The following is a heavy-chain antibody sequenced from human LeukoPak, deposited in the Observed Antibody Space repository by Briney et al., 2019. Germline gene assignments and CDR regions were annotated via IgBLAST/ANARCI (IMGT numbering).Heavy chain of an antibody. D-gene: IGHD3-22*01. V-gene: IGHV1-46*01. Sequence: ASVKVSCKASGYTFTSYYMHWVRQAPGQGLEWMGIINPSGGSTSYAQKFQGRVTMTRDTSTSTVYTELSSLRSEDTAVYYCAREDYDSSGYYFSWFDPWGQGTLVTVSS. J-gene: IGHJ5*02. CDR1: GYTFTSYY. CDR2: INPSGGST. CDR3: AREDYDSSGYYFSWFDP.